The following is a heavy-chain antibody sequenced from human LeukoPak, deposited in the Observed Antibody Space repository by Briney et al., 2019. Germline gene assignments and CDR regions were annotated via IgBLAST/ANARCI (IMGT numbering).Heavy chain of an antibody. CDR2: INQDGSKE. CDR1: GFIFSNYW. D-gene: IGHD5-12*01. Sequence: GGSLRLSCTASGFIFSNYWMTWVRQAPGKGLEWVAQINQDGSKEYYIDSVKARFSISRDNARNSLSLQMNSLRAEDTAVYYCVRDGGVSGYDLLDYWGQGALVTVSS. CDR3: VRDGGVSGYDLLDY. J-gene: IGHJ4*02. V-gene: IGHV3-7*01.